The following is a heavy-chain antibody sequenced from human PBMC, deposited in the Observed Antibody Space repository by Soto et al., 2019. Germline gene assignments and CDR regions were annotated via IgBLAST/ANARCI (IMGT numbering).Heavy chain of an antibody. D-gene: IGHD3-3*01. CDR3: ARSSRITIFGGVTANWFDP. V-gene: IGHV4-59*02. CDR1: GGSVSSYY. Sequence: PSVSLSLTCTVGGGSVSSYYWRWSSTRPGPGLERSGYIYYSGSTNYNPSLKSRVTISVDTSKNQFSLKLSSVTAADTAVYYCARSSRITIFGGVTANWFDPWGQGTLVTVSS. J-gene: IGHJ5*02. CDR2: IYYSGST.